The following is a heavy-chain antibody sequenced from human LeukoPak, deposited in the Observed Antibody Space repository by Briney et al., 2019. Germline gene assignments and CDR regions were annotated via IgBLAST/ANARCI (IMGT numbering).Heavy chain of an antibody. CDR3: ARDHRGIYSPFDY. V-gene: IGHV3-30*04. CDR1: GFTFSSYA. CDR2: ISYDGSNK. Sequence: TGGSLRLSCAASGFTFSSYAMHWVRQAPGKGLEWVAVISYDGSNKYYADSVKGRFTISRDNSKNTLYLQMNSLRAEDTAVYYCARDHRGIYSPFDYWGQGTLVTVSS. J-gene: IGHJ4*02. D-gene: IGHD2-21*01.